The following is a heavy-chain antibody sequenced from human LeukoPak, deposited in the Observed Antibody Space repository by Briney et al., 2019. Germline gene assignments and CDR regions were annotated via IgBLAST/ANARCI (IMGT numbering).Heavy chain of an antibody. Sequence: SESMSLTCAVYGGSLSGYYWSWIRQPPGKGLEWIGEINHSGSTNYDPSLKSRVTISVDTSKNQFSLKLSSVTAADTAVYYCARGDGGYGYWGQGTLVTVSS. V-gene: IGHV4-34*01. CDR3: ARGDGGYGY. CDR1: GGSLSGYY. J-gene: IGHJ4*02. D-gene: IGHD1-1*01. CDR2: INHSGST.